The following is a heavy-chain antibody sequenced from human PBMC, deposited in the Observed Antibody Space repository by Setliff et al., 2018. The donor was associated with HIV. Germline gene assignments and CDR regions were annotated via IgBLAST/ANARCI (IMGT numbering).Heavy chain of an antibody. V-gene: IGHV3-21*01. D-gene: IGHD1-26*01. CDR1: GFTFSDYA. CDR2: TTGGSTYI. J-gene: IGHJ4*02. Sequence: PGGSLRLSCAASGFTFSDYALHWVRQAPGKGLEWVSSTTGGSTYINYADSVKGRFTISRDNAKNTVYLHLNSLRAEDTAVYYCAANIMGLTPDDFWGRGTLVTV. CDR3: AANIMGLTPDDF.